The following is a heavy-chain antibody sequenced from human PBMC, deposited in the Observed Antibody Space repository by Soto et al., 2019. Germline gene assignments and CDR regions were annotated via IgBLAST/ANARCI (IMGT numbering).Heavy chain of an antibody. CDR2: IYSNGNT. CDR3: ARGGAVATTAHFDH. CDR1: GDSINNYY. V-gene: IGHV4-4*07. J-gene: IGHJ4*02. Sequence: QVHLQESGPGLVRTSEALSLTCTVSGDSINNYYWSWMRLPAGKGLERIGRIYSNGNTYYNPSLKSRVSMSVDTSKNQFSLILKSVTAADTAVYYCARGGAVATTAHFDHWGQGTLVTVSS. D-gene: IGHD5-12*01.